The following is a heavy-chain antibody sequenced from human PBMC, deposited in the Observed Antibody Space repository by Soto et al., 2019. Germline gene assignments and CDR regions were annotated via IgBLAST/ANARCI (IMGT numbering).Heavy chain of an antibody. V-gene: IGHV3-66*01. CDR1: GFTVSSNY. D-gene: IGHD6-13*01. J-gene: IGHJ3*02. CDR2: IYSGGST. Sequence: GGSLRLSCAASGFTVSSNYMSWVRQAPGKGLEWVSVIYSGGSTYYADSVKGRFTISRDNSKNTLYLQMNSLRAEDTAVYYCARSEQQLVLDAFDIWGQGTMGTVSS. CDR3: ARSEQQLVLDAFDI.